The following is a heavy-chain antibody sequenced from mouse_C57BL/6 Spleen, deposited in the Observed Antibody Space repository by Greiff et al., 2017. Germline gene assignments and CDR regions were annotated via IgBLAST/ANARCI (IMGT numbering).Heavy chain of an antibody. CDR3: ARRGLRRDAMDY. J-gene: IGHJ4*01. D-gene: IGHD2-2*01. V-gene: IGHV1-72*01. CDR1: GYTFTSYW. CDR2: IDPSSGGT. Sequence: VQLQQPGAELVKPGGSVKLSCKASGYTFTSYWMHWVKQRPGRGLEWIGRIDPSSGGTKYNEKFKSKATLTVDKPSSPAYMQLSSLTSEDSAVXYCARRGLRRDAMDYWGQGTSVTVSS.